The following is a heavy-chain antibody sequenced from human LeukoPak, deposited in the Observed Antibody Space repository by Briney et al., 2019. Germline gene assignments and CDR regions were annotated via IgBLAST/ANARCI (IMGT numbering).Heavy chain of an antibody. J-gene: IGHJ5*02. Sequence: ASVKVSCKASGYTFTSYYMHWVRQAPGQGLEWMGIINPSRGSTSYAQKFQGRVTMTRDTSTSTVYMELSSLRSEDTAVYYCARGHSSGYENWWFDPWGQGTLVTVSS. D-gene: IGHD3-22*01. CDR3: ARGHSSGYENWWFDP. CDR1: GYTFTSYY. V-gene: IGHV1-46*01. CDR2: INPSRGST.